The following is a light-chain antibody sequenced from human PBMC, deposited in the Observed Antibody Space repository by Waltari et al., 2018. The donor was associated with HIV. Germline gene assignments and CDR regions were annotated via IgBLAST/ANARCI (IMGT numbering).Light chain of an antibody. Sequence: QSVLTQPPSISGAPGQRVTISCTGNSSNLGAGYDAHWYQQLPGKAPKLLIYDSRDRPSGVRDRFAGSKSGTSASLAITGLQAEDEADYYCQSYDNNLSVWMFGGGTKLTVL. CDR1: SSNLGAGYD. CDR2: DSR. CDR3: QSYDNNLSVWM. J-gene: IGLJ3*02. V-gene: IGLV1-40*01.